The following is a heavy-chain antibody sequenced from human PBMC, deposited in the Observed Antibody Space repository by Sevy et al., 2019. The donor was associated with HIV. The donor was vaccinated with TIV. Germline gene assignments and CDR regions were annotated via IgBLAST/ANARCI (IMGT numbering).Heavy chain of an antibody. CDR1: GGSFSGYY. CDR3: AKYYSNSPVYGMDV. J-gene: IGHJ6*02. D-gene: IGHD4-4*01. CDR2: INHSGST. Sequence: SETLSLTCAVYGGSFSGYYWSWIRQPPGKGLEWIGEINHSGSTNYNPSIKSRVTISVDTSKNQFSLKLSTVTAADTAVYYCAKYYSNSPVYGMDVWGQGTTVTVSS. V-gene: IGHV4-34*01.